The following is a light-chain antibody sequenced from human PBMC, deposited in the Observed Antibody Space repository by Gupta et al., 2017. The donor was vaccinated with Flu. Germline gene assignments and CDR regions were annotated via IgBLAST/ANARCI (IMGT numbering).Light chain of an antibody. J-gene: IGLJ2*01. Sequence: QSVLPQPPSASGTPGQRVTMSCSGSRSNIGSNYVYWYQQVPGTAPKRLVYSNSQRPSGVPDRFSCYKAGTSASSETSGLRSEDEADDYWAESDDSMSGLGVGDGTKLTVL. CDR2: SNS. CDR3: AESDDSMSGLG. V-gene: IGLV1-47*02. CDR1: RSNIGSNY.